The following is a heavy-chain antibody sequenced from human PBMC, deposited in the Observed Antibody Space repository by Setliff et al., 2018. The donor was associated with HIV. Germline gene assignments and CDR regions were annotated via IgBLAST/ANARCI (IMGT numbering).Heavy chain of an antibody. J-gene: IGHJ4*02. V-gene: IGHV4-34*01. CDR2: INHHGST. D-gene: IGHD3-22*01. CDR1: GGSFSGYY. Sequence: PSETLSLTCAVYGGSFSGYYWSWIRQPPGKGLEWIGEINHHGSTNYNPSLESRVTISVDTSKNQFSLKLSSVTAADTAVYYCARGGYYYDSSGYGRLDYWGQGTLVTVSS. CDR3: ARGGYYYDSSGYGRLDY.